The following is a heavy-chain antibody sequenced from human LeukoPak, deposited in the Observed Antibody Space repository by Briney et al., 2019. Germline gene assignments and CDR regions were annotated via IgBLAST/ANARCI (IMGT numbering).Heavy chain of an antibody. V-gene: IGHV1-8*01. Sequence: ASVKVSCKASGYTFTTYDINWVRQATGQGLEWMGWMNPNSGNIGYAQKFQGRVTMTRNTSISTAYMELSSLRSEDTAVYYCARVNCGGDCYPYYYYGMDVWGQGTTVTVSS. CDR3: ARVNCGGDCYPYYYYGMDV. CDR2: MNPNSGNI. CDR1: GYTFTTYD. D-gene: IGHD2-21*02. J-gene: IGHJ6*02.